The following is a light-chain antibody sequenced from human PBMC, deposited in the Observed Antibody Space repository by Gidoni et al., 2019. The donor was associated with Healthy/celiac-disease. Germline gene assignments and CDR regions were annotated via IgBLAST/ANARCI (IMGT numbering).Light chain of an antibody. J-gene: IGLJ3*02. Sequence: SYVLTQPPSVPVAPGQTARPSGGGNNTGSKSVHWYHQKPGQAPVLVVYDDSDRPSGVPERFSGSKSGNTATLTVSRVEAGDEADYYCQVCDSSSDHWVFGGGTKLTVL. V-gene: IGLV3-21*02. CDR1: NTGSKS. CDR3: QVCDSSSDHWV. CDR2: DDS.